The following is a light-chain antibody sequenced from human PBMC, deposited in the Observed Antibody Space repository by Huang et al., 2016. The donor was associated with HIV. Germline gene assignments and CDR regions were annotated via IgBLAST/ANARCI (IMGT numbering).Light chain of an antibody. J-gene: IGKJ3*01. CDR1: QSVSSY. V-gene: IGKV3-11*01. CDR3: QQRSN. CDR2: DAS. Sequence: EIVLTQSPATLSLSPGERATLSCRASQSVSSYLAWYQQKPGQAPRLLIYDASNRATGIPARCSGSGSGTDFTLTISSLEPEDFAVYYCQQRSNFGPGTKVDIK.